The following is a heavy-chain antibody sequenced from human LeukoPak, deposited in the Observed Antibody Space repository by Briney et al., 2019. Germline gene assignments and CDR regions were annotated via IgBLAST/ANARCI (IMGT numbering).Heavy chain of an antibody. CDR2: FDPEDGET. D-gene: IGHD3-22*01. CDR1: GYTLTELS. J-gene: IGHJ4*02. CDR3: ATGYYDSSGYFPYFDY. Sequence: ASVKVSCKVSGYTLTELSMHWVRQAPGKGLEWMGGFDPEDGETIYAQKFQGRVTMTEDTSTDTAYMELSSLRSEDTAVYYCATGYYDSSGYFPYFDYWGQGTLVTVSP. V-gene: IGHV1-24*01.